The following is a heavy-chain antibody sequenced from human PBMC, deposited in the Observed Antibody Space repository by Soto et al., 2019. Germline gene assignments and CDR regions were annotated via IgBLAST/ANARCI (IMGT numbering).Heavy chain of an antibody. CDR2: ISYDGSNK. Sequence: QVQLVESGGGVVQPGRSLRLSCAASGFTFSSYAMHWVRQAPGKGLEWVAVISYDGSNKYYADSVKGRFTISRDNSKNTLYRQMNSLRAEDTAVYYCARDRDSSILDYWGQGTLVTVSS. D-gene: IGHD6-13*01. J-gene: IGHJ4*02. CDR3: ARDRDSSILDY. CDR1: GFTFSSYA. V-gene: IGHV3-30-3*01.